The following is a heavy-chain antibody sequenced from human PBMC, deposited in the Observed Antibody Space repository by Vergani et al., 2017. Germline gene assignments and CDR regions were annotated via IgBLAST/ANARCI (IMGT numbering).Heavy chain of an antibody. CDR2: ISYDGGNK. CDR3: AKESVPYYDSGGYDF. D-gene: IGHD3-22*01. V-gene: IGHV3-30*18. J-gene: IGHJ4*02. CDR1: GFTFSNYG. Sequence: QVQLVESGGGVVQPGRSLRLSCAASGFTFSNYGLHWVRQAPGKGLEWVAFISYDGGNKYYADSVKGRFTISRDNSKNTLYLQMNSLGDEDTAVYYCAKESVPYYDSGGYDFWGQGTLVTVSS.